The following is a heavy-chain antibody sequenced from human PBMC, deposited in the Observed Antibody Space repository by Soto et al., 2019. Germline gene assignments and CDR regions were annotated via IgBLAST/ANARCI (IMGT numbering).Heavy chain of an antibody. J-gene: IGHJ5*02. V-gene: IGHV6-1*01. CDR2: TYFRSKWYN. CDR1: GDSVSSNTAS. CDR3: AKGDNLGPKTGYAFDP. D-gene: IGHD5-12*01. Sequence: TLSLTCAISGDSVSSNTASWNWIRQSPSRGLEWLGRTYFRSKWYNDYAVSVKSRIIINPDTSNNQFSLQPSSVTPEDAAVYFCAKGDNLGPKTGYAFDPWGQGIMVTVSS.